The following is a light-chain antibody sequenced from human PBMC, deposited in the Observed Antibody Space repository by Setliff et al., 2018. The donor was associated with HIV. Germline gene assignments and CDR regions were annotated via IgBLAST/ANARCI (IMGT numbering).Light chain of an antibody. Sequence: SALTQPASVSGSPGQSITLSRTGTSSDVGAYDFVSWYQHHPGKAPKLIIYEVTNRPSGVSNRFSGSKSGNTASLTISGLQAEDEADYYCSSFTTRSTVVFGSGTKGTV. V-gene: IGLV2-14*01. CDR1: SSDVGAYDF. J-gene: IGLJ1*01. CDR2: EVT. CDR3: SSFTTRSTVV.